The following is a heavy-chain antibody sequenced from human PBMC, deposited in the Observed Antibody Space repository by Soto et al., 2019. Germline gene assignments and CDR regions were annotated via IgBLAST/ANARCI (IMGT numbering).Heavy chain of an antibody. CDR3: AKETCSGGSCYPPLDYYYGMDV. CDR1: GFTFSSYG. CDR2: ISYDGSNK. D-gene: IGHD2-15*01. J-gene: IGHJ6*02. Sequence: QVQLVESGGGVVQPGRSLRLSCAASGFTFSSYGMHWVRQAPGKGLEWVAVISYDGSNKYYADSVKGRFTISRDNSKNTMSLQMNSLRAEDTDVYYCAKETCSGGSCYPPLDYYYGMDVWGQGTTVTVSS. V-gene: IGHV3-30*18.